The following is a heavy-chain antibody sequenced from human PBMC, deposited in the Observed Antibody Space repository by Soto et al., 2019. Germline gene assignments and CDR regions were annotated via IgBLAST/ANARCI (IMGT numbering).Heavy chain of an antibody. CDR3: ARDDSFAFDI. Sequence: EVQLVESGGGLVQPGGSLRLSCAASGFTFTSYSMNWVRQAPGKGLEWVSYIRGTTLYADSVKGRFTISRDNARSSLYLQMNSLRADDTAVYYCARDDSFAFDIWGQGTMVTVSS. CDR2: IRGTT. CDR1: GFTFTSYS. D-gene: IGHD2-21*01. J-gene: IGHJ3*02. V-gene: IGHV3-48*01.